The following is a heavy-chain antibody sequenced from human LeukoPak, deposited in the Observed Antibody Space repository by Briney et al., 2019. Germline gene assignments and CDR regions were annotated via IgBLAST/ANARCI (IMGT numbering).Heavy chain of an antibody. D-gene: IGHD6-6*01. V-gene: IGHV3-43*01. CDR3: AIMSGSWNDY. Sequence: GGFLRLSCATSGITFDDFTMHWVRQAPGKGLEWVSLISGDGGSTYYGDSVKGRFTISRDNSKNSLYLQLNSLRPEDTAVYYCAIMSGSWNDYWGQGTLVTVSS. CDR1: GITFDDFT. J-gene: IGHJ4*02. CDR2: ISGDGGST.